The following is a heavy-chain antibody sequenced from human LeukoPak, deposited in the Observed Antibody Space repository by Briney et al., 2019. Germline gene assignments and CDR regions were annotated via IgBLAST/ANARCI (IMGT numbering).Heavy chain of an antibody. V-gene: IGHV3-7*01. CDR3: ARDQGGYGYSGYGCFDY. J-gene: IGHJ4*02. CDR2: IKQDGSEK. D-gene: IGHD5-12*01. CDR1: GVTFSGDV. Sequence: PGGSLRLSCAAAGVTFSGDVMSLVRQAPGKGLQRVASIKQDGSEKSYVDSVKGRFTLSRDNAKNSLYLQMNSLRAEDTAVYYCARDQGGYGYSGYGCFDYWGQGTLVTVSS.